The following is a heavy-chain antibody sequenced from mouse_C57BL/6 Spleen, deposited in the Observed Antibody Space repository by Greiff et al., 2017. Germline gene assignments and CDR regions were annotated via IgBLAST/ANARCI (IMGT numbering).Heavy chain of an antibody. CDR2: IDPENGDT. CDR1: GFNIKDDY. D-gene: IGHD1-1*01. Sequence: EVKLMESGAELVRPGASVKLSCTASGFNIKDDYMHWVKQRPEQGLEWIGWIDPENGDTEYASKFQGKATITADTSSNTAYLQLSSLTSEDTAVYYCTTITTVVGGAMDYWGQGTSVTVSS. CDR3: TTITTVVGGAMDY. J-gene: IGHJ4*01. V-gene: IGHV14-4*01.